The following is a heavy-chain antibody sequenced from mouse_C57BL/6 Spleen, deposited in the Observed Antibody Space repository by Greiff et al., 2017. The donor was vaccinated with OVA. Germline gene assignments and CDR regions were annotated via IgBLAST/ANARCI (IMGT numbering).Heavy chain of an antibody. V-gene: IGHV1-81*01. Sequence: QVQLQQSGAELARPGASVKLSCKASGYTFTSYGISWVKQRTGQGLEWIGEIYPRSGNTYYNEKFKGKATLTADKSSSTAYMELRSLTSEDSAVYFCARSTTVVAKGWYFDVWGTGTTVTVSS. CDR2: IYPRSGNT. CDR3: ARSTTVVAKGWYFDV. CDR1: GYTFTSYG. D-gene: IGHD1-1*01. J-gene: IGHJ1*03.